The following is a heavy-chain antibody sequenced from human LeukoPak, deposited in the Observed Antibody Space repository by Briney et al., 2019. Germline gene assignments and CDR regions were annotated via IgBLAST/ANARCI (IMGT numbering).Heavy chain of an antibody. CDR2: IYYSGST. V-gene: IGHV4-59*06. CDR3: ARGNGSGRNNYFDY. D-gene: IGHD3-10*01. J-gene: IGHJ4*02. CDR1: GASISSYY. Sequence: PSETLSLTCTVSGASISSYYWSWIRQPPGKGLEWIGYIYYSGSTYYNPSLKSRVTISVDTSKNQFSLKLSSVTAADTAVYYCARGNGSGRNNYFDYWGQGTLVTVSS.